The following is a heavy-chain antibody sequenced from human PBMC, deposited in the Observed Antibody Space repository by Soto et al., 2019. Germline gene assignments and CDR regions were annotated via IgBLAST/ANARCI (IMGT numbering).Heavy chain of an antibody. CDR1: GFTFSSYG. CDR2: IWYDGSNK. Sequence: AGGSLRLSCAASGFTFSSYGMHWVRQAPGKGLEWVAVIWYDGSNKYYADSVKGRFTISRDNSKNTLYLQMNSLRAEDTAVYYCARDLGTVTPHGNWFDPWGQGTLVTVSS. CDR3: ARDLGTVTPHGNWFDP. J-gene: IGHJ5*02. V-gene: IGHV3-33*01. D-gene: IGHD4-4*01.